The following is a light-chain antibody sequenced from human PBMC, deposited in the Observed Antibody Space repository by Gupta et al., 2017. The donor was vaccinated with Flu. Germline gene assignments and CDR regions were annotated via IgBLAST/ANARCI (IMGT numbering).Light chain of an antibody. V-gene: IGKV1-33*01. CDR3: QQYDKLPLPLT. CDR2: DAS. Sequence: DIHITQSPSPLSASVGDRVTITCQASQDISNYLNWYQQKPGKAPKLLIYDASNLETGVPSRFSGSGSGTDFTFTISRMQPEDIATYYCQQYDKLPLPLTFGGGTKVEIK. J-gene: IGKJ4*01. CDR1: QDISNY.